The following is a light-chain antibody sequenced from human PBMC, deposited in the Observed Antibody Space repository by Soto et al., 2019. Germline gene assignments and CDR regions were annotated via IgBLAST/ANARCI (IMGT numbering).Light chain of an antibody. CDR2: AAS. J-gene: IGKJ1*01. CDR1: QGISKY. Sequence: DIQMTQSPSSLSASIGDRVTITCRASQGISKYLAWYQQKPGKVPKLLIYAASTLQSGVPSRFSGSGSGTDFTLTISSLQPEDVATYYCQKYNTVPWPFGQGTKVEIK. V-gene: IGKV1-27*01. CDR3: QKYNTVPWP.